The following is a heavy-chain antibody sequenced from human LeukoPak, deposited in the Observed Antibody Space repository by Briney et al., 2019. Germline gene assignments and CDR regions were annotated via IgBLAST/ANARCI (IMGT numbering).Heavy chain of an antibody. CDR3: ASHQEWQLPSGFDI. D-gene: IGHD2-15*01. Sequence: GGSLRLSCAASGFTFSSYWMSWVRQAPGKGLEWVANIKQDGSEKYYVDSVKGRFTISRDNAKNSLDLQMNSLRAEETAVYYCASHQEWQLPSGFDIWGQGTMVTVSS. CDR1: GFTFSSYW. V-gene: IGHV3-7*05. J-gene: IGHJ3*02. CDR2: IKQDGSEK.